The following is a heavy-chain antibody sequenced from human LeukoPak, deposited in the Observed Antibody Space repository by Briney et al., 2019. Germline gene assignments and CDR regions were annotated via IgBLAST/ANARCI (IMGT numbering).Heavy chain of an antibody. Sequence: GGSLRLSCAASGFTFSSYAMHWVRQAPGKGLEWVAVISYDGSNKYYADSVKGRFTISRDNSKNTLYLQMNSLRAEDTAVYYCARLAVAVAFDYWGQGTLVTVSS. CDR1: GFTFSSYA. D-gene: IGHD6-19*01. CDR3: ARLAVAVAFDY. V-gene: IGHV3-30*04. J-gene: IGHJ4*02. CDR2: ISYDGSNK.